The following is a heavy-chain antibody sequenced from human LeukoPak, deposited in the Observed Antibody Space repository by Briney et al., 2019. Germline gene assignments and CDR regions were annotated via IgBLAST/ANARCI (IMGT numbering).Heavy chain of an antibody. J-gene: IGHJ4*02. CDR1: GFTFSTYG. D-gene: IGHD4-23*01. CDR2: ITASVGTT. CDR3: AKRSDYGGNWSHFDY. V-gene: IGHV3-23*01. Sequence: GGSLRLSCAASGFTFSTYGMSWVRQAPGKGLEWVSAITASVGTTYYADSVKGRFTISRDNSKNTLYLQMNSLRAEDTAVYYCAKRSDYGGNWSHFDYWGQGTLVTVSS.